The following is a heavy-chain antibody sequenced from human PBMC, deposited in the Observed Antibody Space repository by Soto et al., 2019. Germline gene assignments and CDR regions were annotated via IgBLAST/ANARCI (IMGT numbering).Heavy chain of an antibody. Sequence: QVQMVESGGGVVQPGRSLRLSCVVSGFIFTNHAMHWVRQAPGKGLEWVAVISDDGYRKYYADSLKGRFTISRENSKNTLYLQMNSLSDDDTAVYYCARDIYSYGTVGTPDVWGQGTMLIVSS. V-gene: IGHV3-30*04. CDR1: GFIFTNHA. J-gene: IGHJ3*01. D-gene: IGHD2-15*01. CDR3: ARDIYSYGTVGTPDV. CDR2: ISDDGYRK.